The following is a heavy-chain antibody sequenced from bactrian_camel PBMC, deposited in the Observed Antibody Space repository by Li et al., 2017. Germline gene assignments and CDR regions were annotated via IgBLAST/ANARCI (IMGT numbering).Heavy chain of an antibody. V-gene: IGHV3-2*01. J-gene: IGHJ4*01. CDR3: AARLGRYCTLALDDFNY. CDR2: ISGDGSNT. D-gene: IGHD1*01. CDR1: GFTFSSYY. Sequence: VQLVESGGGLVQPGGSLRLSCAASGFTFSSYYMSWVRQAPGKGLEWVLSISGDGSNTYYGDSVTGRYTISRDNAKNTVSLQMDSLKPEDTAMYYCAARLGRYCTLALDDFNYWGRGPRSPSP.